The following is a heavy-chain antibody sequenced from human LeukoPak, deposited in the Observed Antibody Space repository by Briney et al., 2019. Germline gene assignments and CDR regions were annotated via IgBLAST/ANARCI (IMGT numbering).Heavy chain of an antibody. CDR1: GGSFSGYY. Sequence: SSETLSLTCAVYGGSFSGYYWNWIRQPPGKGLEWIGEINHRGSTNYNPSLKRRATISIDTSKNQFSLKLTFVTAADTGVYYCARGNRGDNWNDPVIAFDVWGRGTMVTVSS. D-gene: IGHD1-1*01. J-gene: IGHJ3*01. V-gene: IGHV4-34*01. CDR2: INHRGST. CDR3: ARGNRGDNWNDPVIAFDV.